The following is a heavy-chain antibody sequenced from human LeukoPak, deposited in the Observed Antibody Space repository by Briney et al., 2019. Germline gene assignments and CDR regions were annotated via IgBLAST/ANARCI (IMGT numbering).Heavy chain of an antibody. CDR3: ASSMVRGYNDY. D-gene: IGHD3-10*01. V-gene: IGHV4-34*01. J-gene: IGHJ4*02. Sequence: SETLSLTCTVSGGSISSYYWSWIRQPPGKGLEWIGEINHSGSTNYNPSLKSRVTISVDTSKNQFSLKLSSVTAADTAVYYCASSMVRGYNDYWGQGTLVTVSS. CDR2: INHSGST. CDR1: GGSISSYY.